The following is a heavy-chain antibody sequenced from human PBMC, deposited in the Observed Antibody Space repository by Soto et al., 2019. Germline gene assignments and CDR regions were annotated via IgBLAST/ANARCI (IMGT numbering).Heavy chain of an antibody. CDR3: ARGLNSHSSGWYGTDY. V-gene: IGHV4-34*01. J-gene: IGHJ4*02. D-gene: IGHD6-19*01. CDR1: GGSFSGYY. Sequence: LSLTCAVYGGSFSGYYWSWIRQPPGKGLEWIGEINHSGSTNYNPSLKSRVTISVDTSKNQFSLKLSSVTAADTAVYYCARGLNSHSSGWYGTDYWGQGTLVTVSS. CDR2: INHSGST.